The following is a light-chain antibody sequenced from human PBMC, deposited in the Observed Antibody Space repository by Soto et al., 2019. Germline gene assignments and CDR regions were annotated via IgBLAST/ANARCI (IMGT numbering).Light chain of an antibody. J-gene: IGLJ1*01. CDR2: EVS. V-gene: IGLV2-14*01. Sequence: QSALTQPASVSGSPGQSITISCTGTSSDVGLYNYVSWYQQHPGKAPKLMIYEVSNRPSGVSNRFSGSKSGNTASLTISGLQAEDETDYYCFSYTSSGTYVFGTGTKLTVL. CDR3: FSYTSSGTYV. CDR1: SSDVGLYNY.